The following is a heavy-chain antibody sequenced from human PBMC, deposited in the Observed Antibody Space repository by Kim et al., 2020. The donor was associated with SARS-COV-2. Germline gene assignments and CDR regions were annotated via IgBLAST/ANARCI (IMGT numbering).Heavy chain of an antibody. Sequence: SVKVSCKASGGTFSSYAISWVRQAPGQGLEWMGRIIPILGIANYAQKFQGRVTITADKSTSTAYMELSSLRSEDTAVYYCARNYGSGSNNYYYGMDVWGQGTTVTVSS. CDR2: IIPILGIA. J-gene: IGHJ6*02. V-gene: IGHV1-69*04. D-gene: IGHD3-10*01. CDR3: ARNYGSGSNNYYYGMDV. CDR1: GGTFSSYA.